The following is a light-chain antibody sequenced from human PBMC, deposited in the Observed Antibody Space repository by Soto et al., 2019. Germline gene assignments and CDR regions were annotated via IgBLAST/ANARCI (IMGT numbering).Light chain of an antibody. CDR3: SSYSSSTTLV. V-gene: IGLV2-14*01. CDR2: EVS. Sequence: QSALTQPASVSGSPGQSITISCTGTSSDVGGYNFVSWYQQHPGKAPKLMIYEVSYRPSGVSNRFSGSKSGNTASLTISGHQAEDEADYCCSSYSSSTTLVFGTGPKLTVL. CDR1: SSDVGGYNF. J-gene: IGLJ1*01.